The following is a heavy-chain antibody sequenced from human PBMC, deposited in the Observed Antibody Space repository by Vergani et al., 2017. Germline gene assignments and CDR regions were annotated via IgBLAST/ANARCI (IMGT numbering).Heavy chain of an antibody. V-gene: IGHV4-30-2*01. CDR1: GGSISSGGYS. Sequence: QLQESGSGLVKPSQTLSLTCAVSGGSISSGGYSWSWIRQPPGKGLEWIGYIYHSGSTYYNPSLRSRVTISVDRSKNQFSLKLSSVTAADTAVYYCARFVVAADYFDYWGQGTLVTVSS. J-gene: IGHJ4*02. CDR2: IYHSGST. D-gene: IGHD2-15*01. CDR3: ARFVVAADYFDY.